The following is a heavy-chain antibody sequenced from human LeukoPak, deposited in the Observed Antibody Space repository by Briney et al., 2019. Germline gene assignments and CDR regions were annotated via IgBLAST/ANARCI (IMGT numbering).Heavy chain of an antibody. CDR2: INHSGST. J-gene: IGHJ2*01. CDR3: ARGRDYGDYTNYWYFDL. D-gene: IGHD4-17*01. V-gene: IGHV4-34*01. Sequence: SETLSLTCAVYGGSFSGYYWSWIRQPPGKGLEWIGEINHSGSTNYNPSLKSRVTMSVDRSKNQFSLKLSSVTAADTAVYYCARGRDYGDYTNYWYFDLWGRGTLVTVSS. CDR1: GGSFSGYY.